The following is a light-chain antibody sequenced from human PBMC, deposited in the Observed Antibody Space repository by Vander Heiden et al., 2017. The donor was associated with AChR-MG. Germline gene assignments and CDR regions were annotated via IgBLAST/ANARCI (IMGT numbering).Light chain of an antibody. V-gene: IGLV2-8*01. CDR1: SSHVGGYNY. J-gene: IGLJ2*01. Sequence: QSALTPPPPASGSPGQSVTISCTGTSSHVGGYNYVSWYQQHPGKAPKLLIYEVSKRPSGVPDRFSGSKSGNTASLTVAGLQTDDEADYYCSSYAGSTSVVFGGGTKLAVL. CDR2: EVS. CDR3: SSYAGSTSVV.